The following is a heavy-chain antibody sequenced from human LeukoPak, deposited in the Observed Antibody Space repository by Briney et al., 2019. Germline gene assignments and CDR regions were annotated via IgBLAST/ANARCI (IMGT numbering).Heavy chain of an antibody. CDR1: GGSMSSYY. J-gene: IGHJ4*02. CDR2: VYTSGST. Sequence: SSETLSLTCTVSGGSMSSYYWSWIRQPAGKGLEWIGRVYTSGSTNYNPSLSSRVSMSVAPSKNQFSLKLSSVTAADTAVYYCARAVVPVYFDYWGQGTLVTVSS. D-gene: IGHD2-2*01. CDR3: ARAVVPVYFDY. V-gene: IGHV4-4*07.